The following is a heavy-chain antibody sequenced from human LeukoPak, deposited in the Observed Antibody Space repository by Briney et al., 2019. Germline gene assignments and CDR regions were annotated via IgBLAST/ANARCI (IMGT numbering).Heavy chain of an antibody. D-gene: IGHD3-10*01. Sequence: PSETLSLTCAVYGGSFSGYYWSWIRQPPGKGLEWIGEINHSGSTNYNPSLKSRVTISVDTSKNQFSLKLSSVTAADTAVYYCARSGGITMVRGVLEGNYGMDVWGQGTTVTVSS. CDR2: INHSGST. CDR1: GGSFSGYY. CDR3: ARSGGITMVRGVLEGNYGMDV. J-gene: IGHJ6*02. V-gene: IGHV4-34*01.